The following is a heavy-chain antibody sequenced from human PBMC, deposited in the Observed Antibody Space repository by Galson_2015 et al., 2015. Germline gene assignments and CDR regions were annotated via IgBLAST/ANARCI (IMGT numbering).Heavy chain of an antibody. Sequence: SLRLSCAASGFIFRNYWMVWVRQTPEKGLAWVAKIRYDGSQTFYVDSVKGRFTISRDNAENSLYLQMNSLRADDTAVYYSARDANRGGEFDYWGQGALVTVSS. V-gene: IGHV3-7*03. J-gene: IGHJ4*02. CDR3: ARDANRGGEFDY. CDR1: GFIFRNYW. CDR2: IRYDGSQT. D-gene: IGHD1-14*01.